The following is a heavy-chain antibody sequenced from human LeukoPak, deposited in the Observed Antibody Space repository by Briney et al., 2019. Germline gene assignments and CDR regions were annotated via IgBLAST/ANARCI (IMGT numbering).Heavy chain of an antibody. CDR2: ISAYNGNT. V-gene: IGHV1-18*01. CDR3: ARTLYYYDSSGSLGY. Sequence: ASVKVSCKASGYTFTSYGISWVRQAPGQGLEWMGWISAYNGNTNYAQKLQGRVTMTTDTSTSTAYMELSSLRSEDTAVYYCARTLYYYDSSGSLGYWGQGTLVTVSS. CDR1: GYTFTSYG. J-gene: IGHJ4*02. D-gene: IGHD3-22*01.